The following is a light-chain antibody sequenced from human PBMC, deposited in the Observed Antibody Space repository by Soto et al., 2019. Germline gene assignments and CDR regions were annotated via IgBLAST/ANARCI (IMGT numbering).Light chain of an antibody. J-gene: IGKJ4*01. V-gene: IGKV3-15*01. CDR1: QSISSN. Sequence: EIVMTQSPATLSVSPGERATLSCRASQSISSNLVWYQQKPGQAPRLLIYGASTRATGIPARFSGSGSGTEFTLTINSLQSEDFATYYCQQTYAAPLTFGGGTRVEI. CDR3: QQTYAAPLT. CDR2: GAS.